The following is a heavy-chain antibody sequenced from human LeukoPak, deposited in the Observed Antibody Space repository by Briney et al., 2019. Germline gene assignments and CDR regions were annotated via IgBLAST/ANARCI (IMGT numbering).Heavy chain of an antibody. CDR3: ARDGYCSGGSCYFEISGDAFDI. CDR1: GFTSSSYA. J-gene: IGHJ3*02. Sequence: GGSLRLSCAASGFTSSSYAMHWVRQAPGKGLEWVAVISYDGSNKYYADSVKGRFTISRDNSKNTLYLQMNSLRAEDTAVYYCARDGYCSGGSCYFEISGDAFDIWGQGTMVTVSS. V-gene: IGHV3-30*04. D-gene: IGHD2-15*01. CDR2: ISYDGSNK.